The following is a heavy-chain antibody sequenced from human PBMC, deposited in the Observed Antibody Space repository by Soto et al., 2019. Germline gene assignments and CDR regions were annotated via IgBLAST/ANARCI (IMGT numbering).Heavy chain of an antibody. V-gene: IGHV3-23*01. Sequence: GGSLRLSCAASGFTFSDFGMSWVRQAPGKGLEWVSVISASGDATYYAASVKGRFTLSRDNSKNTLYLQMNSLTVADTAVYYCAKKVTIYAVDPGDYWGQGTQVTVSS. D-gene: IGHD3-3*01. CDR2: ISASGDAT. CDR1: GFTFSDFG. J-gene: IGHJ4*02. CDR3: AKKVTIYAVDPGDY.